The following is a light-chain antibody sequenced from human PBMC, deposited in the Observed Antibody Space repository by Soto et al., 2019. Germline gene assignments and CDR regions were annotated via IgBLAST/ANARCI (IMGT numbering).Light chain of an antibody. CDR3: SSYTSSSTYV. Sequence: QSALTQPASVSGSPGQSITISCTGTSSDVGGSNYVSWYQQHPGKAHKLIIFDVSHRPSGFSNRFSGSKSGNTASLTISGLQAEDEADYYCSSYTSSSTYVFGTGTKLTVL. J-gene: IGLJ1*01. CDR2: DVS. V-gene: IGLV2-14*03. CDR1: SSDVGGSNY.